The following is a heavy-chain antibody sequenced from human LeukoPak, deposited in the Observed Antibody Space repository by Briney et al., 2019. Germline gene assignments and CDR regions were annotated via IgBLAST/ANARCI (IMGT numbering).Heavy chain of an antibody. CDR1: GGTFSSYA. V-gene: IGHV1-69*13. D-gene: IGHD3-9*01. Sequence: SVKVSCKASGGTFSSYAISWVRQAPGQGLEWMGGIIPIFGTANYAQKFQGRVTITADESTSTAYMELSSLRSEDTAVYYCARDEQRIRYYDILTGYYPTFDYWGQGTLVTVSS. CDR3: ARDEQRIRYYDILTGYYPTFDY. CDR2: IIPIFGTA. J-gene: IGHJ4*02.